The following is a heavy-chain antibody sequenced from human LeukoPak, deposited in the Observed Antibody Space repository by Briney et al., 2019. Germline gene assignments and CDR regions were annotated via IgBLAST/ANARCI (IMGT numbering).Heavy chain of an antibody. CDR3: AREKLSFFDSSGYFDY. Sequence: PGRSLRLSCAASGLTFSSYEMNWVRQAPGKGLEWVSFISSSGSAIHYADSVRGRFTISRDNAKNSLYLQMSRLRAEDTAVYYCAREKLSFFDSSGYFDYWGQGTLVTVSS. V-gene: IGHV3-48*03. CDR1: GLTFSSYE. CDR2: ISSSGSAI. D-gene: IGHD3-22*01. J-gene: IGHJ4*02.